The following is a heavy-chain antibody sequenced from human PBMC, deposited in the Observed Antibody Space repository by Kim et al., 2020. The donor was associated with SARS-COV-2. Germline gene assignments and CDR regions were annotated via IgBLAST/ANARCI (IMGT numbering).Heavy chain of an antibody. Sequence: ASVKVSCKASGFTFTNYVIHWVRQAPGQRLEWMGWINAGNGNTKYSQKFQGRVTITRDASASAAYMELSSLRSEDTAIYYCGRGEIGYCSSTTCYDAFDIWSQGTMVTVSS. D-gene: IGHD2-2*01. CDR1: GFTFTNYV. CDR3: GRGEIGYCSSTTCYDAFDI. CDR2: INAGNGNT. V-gene: IGHV1-3*01. J-gene: IGHJ3*02.